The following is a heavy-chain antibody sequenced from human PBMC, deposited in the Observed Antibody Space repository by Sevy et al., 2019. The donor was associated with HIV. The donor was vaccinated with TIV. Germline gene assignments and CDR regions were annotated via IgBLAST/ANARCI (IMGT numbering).Heavy chain of an antibody. Sequence: GGSLRLSCAVSGFTFSSYEMNWVRQAPGKGLEWVSYISDSGANIYYSDSVKGRFTISRDSAKNSLYLQMNSLRAEDTAFYYCVREIANSGPAFDIWGHGTMVTVSS. J-gene: IGHJ3*02. V-gene: IGHV3-48*03. CDR1: GFTFSSYE. D-gene: IGHD1-1*01. CDR3: VREIANSGPAFDI. CDR2: ISDSGANI.